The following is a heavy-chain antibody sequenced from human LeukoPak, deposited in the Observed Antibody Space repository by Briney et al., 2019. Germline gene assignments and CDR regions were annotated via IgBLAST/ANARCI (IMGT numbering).Heavy chain of an antibody. J-gene: IGHJ6*02. CDR3: ARGGGITDNGMDV. V-gene: IGHV4-30-4*01. D-gene: IGHD3-10*01. Sequence: PSETLSLTCSVSGGSISSGAYFWGCIRQPPGKGLEWIGYIYYSGSIYYNPSLKSRATISVDTSKNQFSLKLSFVTAADTAVYYCARGGGITDNGMDVWGRGTTVTVSS. CDR1: GGSISSGAYF. CDR2: IYYSGSI.